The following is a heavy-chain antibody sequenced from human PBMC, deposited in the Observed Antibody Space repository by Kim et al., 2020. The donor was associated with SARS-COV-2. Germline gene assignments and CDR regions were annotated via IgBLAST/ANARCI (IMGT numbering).Heavy chain of an antibody. CDR3: ARSLLGEFATISLDY. D-gene: IGHD5-12*01. CDR2: IYSGGST. CDR1: GFTVSSNY. Sequence: GGSLRLSCAASGFTVSSNYMSWVRQAPGKGLEWVSVIYSGGSTYYADSVKGRFTISRDNSKNTLYLQMNSLRAEDTAVYYCARSLLGEFATISLDYWGQGTLVTVSS. V-gene: IGHV3-53*01. J-gene: IGHJ4*02.